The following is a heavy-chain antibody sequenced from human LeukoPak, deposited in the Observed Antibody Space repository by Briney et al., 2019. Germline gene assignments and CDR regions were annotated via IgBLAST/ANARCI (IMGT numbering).Heavy chain of an antibody. J-gene: IGHJ3*02. CDR1: GYTFTGYY. D-gene: IGHD6-19*01. CDR2: INPNSGGT. V-gene: IGHV1-2*02. CDR3: ARDLPVRRIAVAPTRSDAFDI. Sequence: GASVKVSCKASGYTFTGYYMHWVRQAPGQGLEWMGWINPNSGGTNYAQKFQGRVTMTRDTSISTAYMELSRLRSDDTAVYYCARDLPVRRIAVAPTRSDAFDIWGQGTMVTVSS.